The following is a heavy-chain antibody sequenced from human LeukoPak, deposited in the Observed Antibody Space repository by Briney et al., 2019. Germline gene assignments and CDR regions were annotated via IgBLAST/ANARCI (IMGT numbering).Heavy chain of an antibody. CDR1: GITFSSYW. CDR2: INTQGTYT. CDR3: VIDLGDYNDF. J-gene: IGHJ4*02. D-gene: IGHD2-15*01. V-gene: IGHV3-74*01. Sequence: GGSLRLSCAVSGITFSSYWMHWVRQDPGRGLLWVSRINTQGTYTNYADSAKGRFTISRDNAKNTLYLQMSSLRADDTAVYYCVIDLGDYNDFWGQGTLVSVSS.